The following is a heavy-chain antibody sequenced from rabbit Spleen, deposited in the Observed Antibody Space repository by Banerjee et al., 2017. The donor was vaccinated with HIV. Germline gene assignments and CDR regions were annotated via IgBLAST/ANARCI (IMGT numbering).Heavy chain of an antibody. Sequence: QQQLEESGGGLVKPGGTLTLTCKASGIDFSRYYDMCWVRQPPGKGPEWIACIGAGSSGSTYYASWAKGRFTISKTSSTTVTLQMTSLTAADTATYFCARDTASSFSSYGMDLWGQGTLVTVS. CDR1: GIDFSRYYD. D-gene: IGHD6-1*01. J-gene: IGHJ6*01. V-gene: IGHV1S45*01. CDR2: IGAGSSGST. CDR3: ARDTASSFSSYGMDL.